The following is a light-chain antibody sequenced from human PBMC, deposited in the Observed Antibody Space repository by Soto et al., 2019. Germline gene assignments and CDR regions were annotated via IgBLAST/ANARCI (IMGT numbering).Light chain of an antibody. CDR1: QTITSNF. J-gene: IGKJ5*01. CDR2: GAS. CDR3: QQFGSSLPIT. Sequence: QSPGTQSLSPGEGATLTCRAIQTITSNFLAWYELKPAQAPRLLIYGASSRATGIPDRFTGSGSGTDFTLTITRLEPEDFAVYYCQQFGSSLPITFGQGTRLEIK. V-gene: IGKV3-20*01.